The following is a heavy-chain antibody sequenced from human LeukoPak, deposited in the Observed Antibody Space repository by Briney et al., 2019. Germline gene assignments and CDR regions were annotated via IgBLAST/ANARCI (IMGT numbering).Heavy chain of an antibody. CDR3: ARWSYYYDSSGDPEGDY. CDR2: ITYSGST. D-gene: IGHD3-22*01. V-gene: IGHV4-39*07. J-gene: IGHJ4*02. Sequence: SETLSLTCTVSGGSISSSTYYWGWIRQPPGKGLEWIGSITYSGSTYYNPSLKGRVTISVDTSKNQFSLKLSSVTAADTAVYYCARWSYYYDSSGDPEGDYWGQGTLVTVSS. CDR1: GGSISSSTYY.